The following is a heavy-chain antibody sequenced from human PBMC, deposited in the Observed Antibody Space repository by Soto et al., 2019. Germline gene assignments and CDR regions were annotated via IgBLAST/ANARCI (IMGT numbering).Heavy chain of an antibody. J-gene: IGHJ6*02. V-gene: IGHV3-7*01. CDR1: GFTFSHFW. CDR2: MNQDGSET. CDR3: ARDVAGV. Sequence: EVQLVESGGGLVQPGGSLRLSCAASGFTFSHFWMCWVRQAPGKGLEWVANMNQDGSETYYVDSVKGRFTISRDNTNNELYLPMNILSAEDTAVYYGARDVAGVWGHGTTVTVSS.